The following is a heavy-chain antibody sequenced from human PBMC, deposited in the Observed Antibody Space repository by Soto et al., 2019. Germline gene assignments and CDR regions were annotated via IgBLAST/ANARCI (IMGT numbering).Heavy chain of an antibody. Sequence: GGSLRLSCAASGFTFSSYGMHWVRQAPGKGLEWVAVISYDGSNKYYADSVKGRFTISRDNSKNTLYLQMNSLRAEDTAVYYCAKEVELSTTVTTCLDYWGQGTLVTVSS. J-gene: IGHJ4*02. D-gene: IGHD4-17*01. CDR2: ISYDGSNK. CDR3: AKEVELSTTVTTCLDY. V-gene: IGHV3-30*18. CDR1: GFTFSSYG.